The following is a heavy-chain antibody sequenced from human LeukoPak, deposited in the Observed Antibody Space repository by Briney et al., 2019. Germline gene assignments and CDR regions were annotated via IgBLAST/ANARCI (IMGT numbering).Heavy chain of an antibody. CDR3: ARSSTLVATGDY. CDR1: GGIFRTYA. D-gene: IGHD2-8*02. J-gene: IGHJ4*02. V-gene: IGHV1-69*05. CDR2: VIPFFGSP. Sequence: ASVEVSCKALGGIFRTYAITWLRQAPGQGLEWIGGVIPFFGSPNYAQKFQGRVTITTDESTTTTYMELSSLRSDDTAVYYCARSSTLVATGDYWGQGTLVSISS.